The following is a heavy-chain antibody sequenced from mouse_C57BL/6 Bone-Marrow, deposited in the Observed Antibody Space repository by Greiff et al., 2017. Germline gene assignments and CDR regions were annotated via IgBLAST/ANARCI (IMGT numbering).Heavy chain of an antibody. CDR3: EAMDY. CDR1: GFNIKNTY. CDR2: IDPANGNT. J-gene: IGHJ4*01. V-gene: IGHV14-3*01. Sequence: EVQLVESVAELVRPGASVKLSCTASGFNIKNTYMRWVKQRPEQGLEWIGRIDPANGNTKYAPKFQGKATITADTSSNTAYLQLSSLPSEDTAIYYCEAMDYWGQGTSVTVSS.